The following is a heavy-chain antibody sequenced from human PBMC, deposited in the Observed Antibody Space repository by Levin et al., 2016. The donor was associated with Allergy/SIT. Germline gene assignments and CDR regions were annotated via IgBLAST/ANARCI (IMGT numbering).Heavy chain of an antibody. D-gene: IGHD3-9*01. CDR3: AREHYDILTGYYPEYYFDY. J-gene: IGHJ4*02. CDR2: IYYSGST. Sequence: SETLSLTCTVSGGSISSYYWSWIRQPPGKGLEWIGYIYYSGSTNYNPSLKSRVTISVDTSKNQFSLKLSSVTAADTAVYYCAREHYDILTGYYPEYYFDYWGQGTLVTVSS. CDR1: GGSISSYY. V-gene: IGHV4-59*01.